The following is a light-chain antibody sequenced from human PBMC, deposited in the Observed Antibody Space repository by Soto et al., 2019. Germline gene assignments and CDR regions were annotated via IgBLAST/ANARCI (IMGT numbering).Light chain of an antibody. CDR1: QSISSW. Sequence: DIQMTQSPSTLSASVGDRVTITCRASQSISSWLAWYQQKLGKAPKFLIYDDSSLEIWVPSSFSGSGSGTEFTLNISSLQNDDLAKCDCQQYNRNYPGTFDKGTKVEIK. CDR2: DDS. V-gene: IGKV1-5*01. J-gene: IGKJ1*01. CDR3: QQYNRNYPGT.